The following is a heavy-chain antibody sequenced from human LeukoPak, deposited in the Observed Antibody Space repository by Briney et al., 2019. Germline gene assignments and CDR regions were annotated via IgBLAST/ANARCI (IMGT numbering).Heavy chain of an antibody. Sequence: GASVKVSCKASGYTFTGYYMHWVRQAPGQGLEWMGWINPNSGGTNYAQKFKGRVTMTRDTSISTAYMELSRLRSDDTAVYYCARERGGYDAFDIWGQGTMVTVSS. V-gene: IGHV1-2*02. CDR3: ARERGGYDAFDI. D-gene: IGHD5-12*01. CDR2: INPNSGGT. J-gene: IGHJ3*02. CDR1: GYTFTGYY.